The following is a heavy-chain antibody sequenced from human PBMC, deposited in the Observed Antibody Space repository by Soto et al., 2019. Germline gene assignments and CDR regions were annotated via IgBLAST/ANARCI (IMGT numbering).Heavy chain of an antibody. D-gene: IGHD2-8*01. J-gene: IGHJ6*03. CDR2: IIPILGIA. V-gene: IGHV1-69*04. CDR3: AIEGIMVYAKEAYYMDV. Sequence: GASVKVSCKASGGTFSSYTISWVRQAPGQGLEWMGRIIPILGIANYAQKFQGRVTITADKSTSTAYMELSSLRSEDTAVYYCAIEGIMVYAKEAYYMDVWGKGTTVTVSS. CDR1: GGTFSSYT.